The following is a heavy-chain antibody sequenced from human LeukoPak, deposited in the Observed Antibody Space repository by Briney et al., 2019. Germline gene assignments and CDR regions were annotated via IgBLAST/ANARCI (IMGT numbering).Heavy chain of an antibody. Sequence: EASVKVSCKASGYTFTSNYIHWVRQAPGQGLEWKGMIYPRDGSTSYAQKFQGRVTVTRDTSTSTVHMELSGLRSEDTAVYYCARDQEGFDYWGQGTLVTVSS. J-gene: IGHJ4*02. CDR2: IYPRDGST. V-gene: IGHV1-46*01. CDR3: ARDQEGFDY. CDR1: GYTFTSNY.